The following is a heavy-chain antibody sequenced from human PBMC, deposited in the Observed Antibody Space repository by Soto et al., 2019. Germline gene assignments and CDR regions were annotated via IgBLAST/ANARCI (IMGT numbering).Heavy chain of an antibody. CDR2: IYYSGST. D-gene: IGHD3-9*01. V-gene: IGHV4-59*01. CDR3: ARSRRVFRYFDWLEIDY. Sequence: PSETLSLTCTVSGGSISSYYWSWIRQPPGKGLEWIGYIYYSGSTNYNPSLKSRVTISVDTSKNQFSLKLSSVTAADTAVYYCARSRRVFRYFDWLEIDYWGQGTLVTVSS. J-gene: IGHJ4*02. CDR1: GGSISSYY.